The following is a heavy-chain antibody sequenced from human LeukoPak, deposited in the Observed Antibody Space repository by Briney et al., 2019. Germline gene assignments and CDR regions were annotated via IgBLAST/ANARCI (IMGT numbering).Heavy chain of an antibody. CDR2: ISGSGGST. CDR1: GFTFICYA. J-gene: IGHJ4*02. Sequence: GGSLRLSCAASGFTFICYAMSWVRQAPGKGLEWVSVISGSGGSTHYADSAKGRFTISRDNSKNTLYLQMSSLRAEDTAVYYCAKESPVFDYWGQGTLVTVSS. CDR3: AKESPVFDY. V-gene: IGHV3-23*01.